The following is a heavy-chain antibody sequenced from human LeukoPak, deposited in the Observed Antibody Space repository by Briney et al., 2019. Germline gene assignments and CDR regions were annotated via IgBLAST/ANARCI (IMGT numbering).Heavy chain of an antibody. CDR1: GFTFSSYG. CDR3: AKISGAGIQKWSIFDY. D-gene: IGHD5-18*01. CDR2: ISYDGNEK. V-gene: IGHV3-30*18. Sequence: GGSLRLSCAASGFTFSSYGMHWVRQAPGKRLEWVAVISYDGNEKSCAGSVKGRFTISRDNSKNTLYLQMNSLRAEDTAVYYCAKISGAGIQKWSIFDYWGQGTLVTASS. J-gene: IGHJ4*02.